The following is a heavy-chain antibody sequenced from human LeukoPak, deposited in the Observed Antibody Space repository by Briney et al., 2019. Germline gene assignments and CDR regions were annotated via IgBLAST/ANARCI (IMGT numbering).Heavy chain of an antibody. CDR1: GFTVSSNY. Sequence: PGRSLRLSCAASGFTVSSNYMSWVRQAPGKGLEWVSVIYSGGSTYYADSVKGRFTISRDNSKNTLYLQMNSLRAEDTAVYYCARDRRGWYCSGGSCYLPPDVWGQGTTVTVSS. V-gene: IGHV3-66*01. D-gene: IGHD2-15*01. J-gene: IGHJ6*02. CDR2: IYSGGST. CDR3: ARDRRGWYCSGGSCYLPPDV.